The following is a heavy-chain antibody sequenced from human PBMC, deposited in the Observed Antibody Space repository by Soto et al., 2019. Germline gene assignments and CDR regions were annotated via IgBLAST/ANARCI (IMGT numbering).Heavy chain of an antibody. CDR2: IYYSGST. D-gene: IGHD3-10*02. V-gene: IGHV4-59*08. Sequence: PSETLSLTCTVSGGSISSYYWSWIRQPPGKGLEWIGYIYYSGSTNYNPSLKSRVTISVDTSKNQFSLKLSSVTAADTAVYYCARHQNMLIDYWGQGTLVTVSS. CDR3: ARHQNMLIDY. J-gene: IGHJ4*02. CDR1: GGSISSYY.